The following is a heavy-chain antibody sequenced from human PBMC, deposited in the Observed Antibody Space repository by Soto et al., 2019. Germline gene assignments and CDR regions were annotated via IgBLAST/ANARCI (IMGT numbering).Heavy chain of an antibody. CDR1: GGSLSNYY. Sequence: QVQLQQWGAGLLKPSETLSLTCAVSGGSLSNYYWSWIRQPPGKGLEWIGEIYHSGSTNYNPSLKSRVTISVDTSKDQFSLMLSSVTAADTAVYYCATSNIYFFQSGGSHHVHLGFWGQGTLVTVSS. J-gene: IGHJ4*02. V-gene: IGHV4-34*02. CDR2: IYHSGST. D-gene: IGHD2-15*01. CDR3: ATSNIYFFQSGGSHHVHLGF.